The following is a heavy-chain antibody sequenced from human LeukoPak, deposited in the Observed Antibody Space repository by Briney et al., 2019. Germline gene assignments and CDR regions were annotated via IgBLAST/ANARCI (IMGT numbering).Heavy chain of an antibody. Sequence: GGSLRLSCAASGFTFSSYGMHWVRQAPGKGLEWVAFIRYDGSNKYYADSVKGRFTISRDNSKNTLYLQMNSLRAEDTAVYYCAKVTMVRGVPIPYFDYWGQGTLVTVSS. CDR1: GFTFSSYG. J-gene: IGHJ4*02. V-gene: IGHV3-30*02. D-gene: IGHD3-10*01. CDR2: IRYDGSNK. CDR3: AKVTMVRGVPIPYFDY.